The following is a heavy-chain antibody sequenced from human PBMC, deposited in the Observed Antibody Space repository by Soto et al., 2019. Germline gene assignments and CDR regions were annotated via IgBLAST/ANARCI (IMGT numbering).Heavy chain of an antibody. CDR3: ARAVENGEHYYVY. CDR1: GFPFRRYS. Sequence: GGSLRLSCAASGFPFRRYSLNLVRQSPGKGLEWVSSISDNGKYIYYADSVKGRFTISRDNAKNSLYLQMNSLRAEDTAVYYCARAVENGEHYYVYWGHGTLV. D-gene: IGHD1-26*01. CDR2: ISDNGKYI. V-gene: IGHV3-21*01. J-gene: IGHJ4*01.